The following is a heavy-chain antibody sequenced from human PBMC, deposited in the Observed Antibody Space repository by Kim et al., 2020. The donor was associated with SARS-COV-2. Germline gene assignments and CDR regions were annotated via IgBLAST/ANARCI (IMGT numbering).Heavy chain of an antibody. CDR3: ARDRRYGGSSWYSY. D-gene: IGHD6-13*01. Sequence: AQKFQGRGTITADKSTSTAYMGLSSLRSEDTAVYYCARDRRYGGSSWYSYWGQGTLVTVSS. J-gene: IGHJ4*02. V-gene: IGHV1-69*04.